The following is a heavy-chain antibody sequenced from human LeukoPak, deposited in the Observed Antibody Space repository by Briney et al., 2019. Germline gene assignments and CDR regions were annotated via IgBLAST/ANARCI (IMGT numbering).Heavy chain of an antibody. J-gene: IGHJ4*02. V-gene: IGHV3-23*01. CDR3: AKLLISSGWFDFDY. Sequence: GGSLRLSCAASGFTFSSYSMNWVRQAPGKGLEWVSAISGSGGSTYYADSVKGRFTISRDNSKNTLYLQMNSLRAEDTAVYYCAKLLISSGWFDFDYWGQGTLVTVSS. CDR2: ISGSGGST. CDR1: GFTFSSYS. D-gene: IGHD6-19*01.